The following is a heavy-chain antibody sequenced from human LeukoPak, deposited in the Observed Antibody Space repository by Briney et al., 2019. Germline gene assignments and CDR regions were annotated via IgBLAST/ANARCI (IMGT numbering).Heavy chain of an antibody. CDR3: ASYSSSWDTFDY. J-gene: IGHJ4*02. V-gene: IGHV4-59*01. CDR2: IYYSGST. Sequence: PSETLSLTCTVSGGSISSYYWSWIRQPPGKGLEWIGYIYYSGSTNYNPSLKSRVTISVDTSKNQFSLKLSSVTAADTAVYYCASYSSSWDTFDYWGQGTLVTASS. D-gene: IGHD6-13*01. CDR1: GGSISSYY.